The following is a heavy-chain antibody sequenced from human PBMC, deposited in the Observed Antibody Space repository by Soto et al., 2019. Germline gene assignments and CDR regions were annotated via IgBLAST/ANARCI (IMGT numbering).Heavy chain of an antibody. V-gene: IGHV1-8*01. J-gene: IGHJ6*03. Sequence: QVQLVQSGAEVKKPGASVKVSCKASGYTFTSYDINWVRQATGQRLEWMGWMNPNSGNTGYAQKFQGRVTMTRNTSISTAYMELSSLRSEDTAVYYYARRHAGIAAASTVLYYYYYMDVWGKGTTVTVSS. CDR2: MNPNSGNT. D-gene: IGHD6-13*01. CDR3: ARRHAGIAAASTVLYYYYYMDV. CDR1: GYTFTSYD.